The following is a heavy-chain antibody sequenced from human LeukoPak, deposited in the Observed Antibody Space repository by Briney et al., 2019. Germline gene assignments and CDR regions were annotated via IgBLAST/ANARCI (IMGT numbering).Heavy chain of an antibody. CDR1: GFTFSSYG. CDR3: ATILMVRGVIRS. D-gene: IGHD3-10*01. V-gene: IGHV3-23*01. Sequence: GGSLRLSCAASGFTFSSYGMSWVRRAPGKGLEWVSAISGSGGSTYYADSVKGRFTISRDNSKNTLYLQMNSLRAEDTAVYYCATILMVRGVIRSWGQGTLVTVSS. CDR2: ISGSGGST. J-gene: IGHJ5*02.